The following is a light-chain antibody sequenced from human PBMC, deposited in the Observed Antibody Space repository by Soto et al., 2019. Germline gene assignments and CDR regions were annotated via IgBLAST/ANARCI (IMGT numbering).Light chain of an antibody. CDR3: AAWDDSLNGFYV. CDR2: SNN. J-gene: IGLJ1*01. CDR1: SSNIGSNT. V-gene: IGLV1-44*01. Sequence: QSVLTQPPSASGTPGQRVTISCSGSSSNIGSNTVNWYQQLPGTAPKLLIYSNNQRPSGVPDRFPGSKSGTSASLAISGLQSEDEADYYCAAWDDSLNGFYVFGTGTKGTVL.